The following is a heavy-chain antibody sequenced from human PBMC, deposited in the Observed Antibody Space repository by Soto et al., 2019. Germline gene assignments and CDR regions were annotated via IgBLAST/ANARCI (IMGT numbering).Heavy chain of an antibody. J-gene: IGHJ4*02. CDR2: IYYSGST. CDR3: ARGVTSTGFPYYFDY. CDR1: GGSISSYY. V-gene: IGHV4-59*01. D-gene: IGHD3-9*01. Sequence: SETLSLTCTVSGGSISSYYWSWIRQPLGKGLEWIGYIYYSGSTNYNPSLKSRVTIPVDTSKNQFSLKLSSVTAADTAVYYCARGVTSTGFPYYFDYWGQGTLVTVSS.